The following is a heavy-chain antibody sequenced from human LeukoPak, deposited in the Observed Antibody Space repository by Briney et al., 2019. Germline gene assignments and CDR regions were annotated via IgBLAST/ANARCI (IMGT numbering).Heavy chain of an antibody. CDR1: GFTFSSYA. V-gene: IGHV3-66*01. CDR3: AELGITMIGGV. CDR2: IYSGGST. Sequence: GGSLRLSCAASGFTFSSYAMTWVRQAPGKGLEWVSLIYSGGSTYYADSVKGRFTISRDNSKNTLYLQMNSLRAEDTAVYYCAELGITMIGGVWGKGTTVTISS. D-gene: IGHD3-10*02. J-gene: IGHJ6*04.